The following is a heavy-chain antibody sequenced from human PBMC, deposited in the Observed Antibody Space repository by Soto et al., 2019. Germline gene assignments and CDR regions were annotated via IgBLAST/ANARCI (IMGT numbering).Heavy chain of an antibody. Sequence: QVQLQESGPGLVKPSQTLSLTCTVSGGSISSGDYYWSWIRQPPGKGLEGIGYIYYSGSTYYNPSLKSRVTISVDTSKNQFSLKLSSVTAADTAVYYCARDAAIGSGYYYYGMDVWGQGTTVTVSS. CDR1: GGSISSGDYY. D-gene: IGHD3-16*01. J-gene: IGHJ6*02. CDR2: IYYSGST. V-gene: IGHV4-30-4*01. CDR3: ARDAAIGSGYYYYGMDV.